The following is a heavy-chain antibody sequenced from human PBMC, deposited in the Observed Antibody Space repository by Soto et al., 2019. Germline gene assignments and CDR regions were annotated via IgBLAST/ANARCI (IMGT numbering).Heavy chain of an antibody. J-gene: IGHJ4*02. Sequence: QVQLVESGGGVVQPGRSLRLSCAASGFTFSSYGMHWVRQAPGKGLEWVAVISYDGSNKYYADSVKGRFTISRDNSKNTLYLQMNSLRAEDTAVYYCAKSWGVSWGQGTLVTVSS. CDR2: ISYDGSNK. CDR3: AKSWGVS. CDR1: GFTFSSYG. D-gene: IGHD3-16*01. V-gene: IGHV3-30*18.